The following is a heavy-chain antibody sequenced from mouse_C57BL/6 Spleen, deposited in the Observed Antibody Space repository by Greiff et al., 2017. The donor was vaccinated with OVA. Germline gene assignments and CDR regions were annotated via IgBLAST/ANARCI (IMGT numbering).Heavy chain of an antibody. J-gene: IGHJ2*01. CDR1: GYTFTSYT. Sequence: QVQLQQSGAELARPGASVEMSCKASGYTFTSYTMHWVKQRPGQGLEWIGYINPSSGYTKYNQKFKDKATLTADKSSSTAYMQLSSLTSEDSAVYYGARGFITTVVEDDYWGQGTTLTVSS. D-gene: IGHD1-1*01. CDR2: INPSSGYT. V-gene: IGHV1-4*01. CDR3: ARGFITTVVEDDY.